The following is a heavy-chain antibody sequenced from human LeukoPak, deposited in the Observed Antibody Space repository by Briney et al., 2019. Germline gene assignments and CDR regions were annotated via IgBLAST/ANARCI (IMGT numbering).Heavy chain of an antibody. Sequence: PSQTLPLTCTVSGGSISSGDYYWSWIRQPPGKGLEWIGYIYYSGSTDYNPSLKSRVTISVDTSKNQFSLKLSSVTAADTAVYYCARAPLTTGRNYYYMDVWGKGTTVTVSS. CDR2: IYYSGST. CDR1: GGSISSGDYY. J-gene: IGHJ6*03. D-gene: IGHD3-22*01. CDR3: ARAPLTTGRNYYYMDV. V-gene: IGHV4-30-4*08.